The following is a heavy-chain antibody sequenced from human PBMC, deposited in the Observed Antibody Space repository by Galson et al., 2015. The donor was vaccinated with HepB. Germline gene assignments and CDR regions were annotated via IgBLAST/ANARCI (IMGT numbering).Heavy chain of an antibody. CDR3: ARGGYYDILTVGPAHYYYGMDV. Sequence: SVKVSCKASGGTFSSYAISWVRQAPGQGLEWMGGIIPIFGTANYAQKFQGRVTITADESTSTAYMELSSLRSEDTAVYYCARGGYYDILTVGPAHYYYGMDVWGQGTTVTVSS. V-gene: IGHV1-69*13. D-gene: IGHD3-9*01. CDR1: GGTFSSYA. J-gene: IGHJ6*02. CDR2: IIPIFGTA.